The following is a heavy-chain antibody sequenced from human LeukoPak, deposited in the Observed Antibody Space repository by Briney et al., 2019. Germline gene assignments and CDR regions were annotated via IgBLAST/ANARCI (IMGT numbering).Heavy chain of an antibody. CDR2: IYYSGST. D-gene: IGHD3-22*01. CDR3: ARSPGRNYYDSSGYVDY. Sequence: PSETLSLTCTVSGGSTSSSSYYWGWIRQPPGKGLEWIGSIYYSGSTYYNPSLKSRVTISVDTSKNQFSLKLSSVTAADTAVYYCARSPGRNYYDSSGYVDYWGQGTLVTVSS. J-gene: IGHJ4*02. V-gene: IGHV4-39*01. CDR1: GGSTSSSSYY.